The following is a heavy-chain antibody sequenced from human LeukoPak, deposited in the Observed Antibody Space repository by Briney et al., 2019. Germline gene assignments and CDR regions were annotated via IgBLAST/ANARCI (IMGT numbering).Heavy chain of an antibody. J-gene: IGHJ4*02. CDR1: GFTFSSYW. V-gene: IGHV3-74*01. CDR3: ARRIQGMAPYYFDY. Sequence: PGGSLRLSCTASGFTFSSYWMHWVRQAPGKGLVWVSRINSDGGSTSYADSVKCRFTISRDNAKNTLYLQMNSLRAEDTAVYYCARRIQGMAPYYFDYWGQGTLVTVSS. CDR2: INSDGGST. D-gene: IGHD5-24*01.